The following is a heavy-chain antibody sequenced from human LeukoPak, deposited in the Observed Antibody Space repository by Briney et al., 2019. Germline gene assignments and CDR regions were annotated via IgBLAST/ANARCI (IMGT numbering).Heavy chain of an antibody. CDR3: ARGFPDGSGSYPQPFDY. Sequence: GASVKVSCKASGGTFSSYAISWVRQAPGQGLEWMEGIIPIFGTANYAQKFQGRVTITADKSTSIAYMELSSLRSEDTAVYYCARGFPDGSGSYPQPFDYWGQGTLVTVSS. CDR1: GGTFSSYA. D-gene: IGHD3-10*01. V-gene: IGHV1-69*06. CDR2: IIPIFGTA. J-gene: IGHJ4*02.